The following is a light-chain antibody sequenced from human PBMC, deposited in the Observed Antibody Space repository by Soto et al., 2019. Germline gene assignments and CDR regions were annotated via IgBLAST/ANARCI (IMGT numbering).Light chain of an antibody. Sequence: EFVSTESPGTLSLSPRERATLSCRASQTVRNNYLAWYQQKPGQAPRLLMYDASNRATGIPARFSGSGSGTDFTLTISILEPEDFAVYYSQLRSYLPTDFGPGTKVDIK. J-gene: IGKJ3*01. CDR2: DAS. V-gene: IGKV3-11*01. CDR3: QLRSYLPTD. CDR1: QTVRNNY.